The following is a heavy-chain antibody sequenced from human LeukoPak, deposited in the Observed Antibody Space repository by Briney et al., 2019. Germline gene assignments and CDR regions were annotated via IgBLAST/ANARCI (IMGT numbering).Heavy chain of an antibody. D-gene: IGHD2-2*01. Sequence: PSETLSLTCTVSGGSISSYYWSWIRQPAGKGLEWIGRIYTSESTNYNPSLKSRVTMSVDTSKNQFSLKLSSVTAADTAVYYCASSVVVPAASNWFDPWGQGTLVTVSS. CDR2: IYTSEST. CDR1: GGSISSYY. V-gene: IGHV4-4*07. CDR3: ASSVVVPAASNWFDP. J-gene: IGHJ5*02.